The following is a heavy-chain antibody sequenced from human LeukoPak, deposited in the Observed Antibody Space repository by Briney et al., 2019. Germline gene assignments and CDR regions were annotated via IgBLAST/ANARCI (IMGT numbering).Heavy chain of an antibody. D-gene: IGHD4-23*01. V-gene: IGHV3-23*01. Sequence: GGSLRLSCAASGFTFSSYAMSWVRQAPGKGLEWVSAVSGSGGTTYDADSVKGRFTISRDNSKNTLYLQMNSLRAEDTAIYYCAKGGADYGGNSALVAFDIWGQGTMVTVSS. CDR1: GFTFSSYA. CDR3: AKGGADYGGNSALVAFDI. J-gene: IGHJ3*02. CDR2: VSGSGGTT.